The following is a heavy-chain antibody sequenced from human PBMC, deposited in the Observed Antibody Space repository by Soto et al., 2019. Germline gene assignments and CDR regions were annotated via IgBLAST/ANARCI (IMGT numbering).Heavy chain of an antibody. CDR1: GYTLTGYY. J-gene: IGHJ6*02. Sequence: VXSVKVACKASGYTLTGYYLHWVRRAPAQGLEWMGWINPNSGATKYAQKFQDWVTRTRDTSISTAYLDLTSLKSDDTAVYFCARGTSPLCSNCYYYGLDVCGQRTTVTVSS. D-gene: IGHD2-15*01. CDR2: INPNSGAT. CDR3: ARGTSPLCSNCYYYGLDV. V-gene: IGHV1-2*04.